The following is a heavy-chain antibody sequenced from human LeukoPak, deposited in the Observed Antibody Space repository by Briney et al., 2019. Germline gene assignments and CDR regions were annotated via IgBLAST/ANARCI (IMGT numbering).Heavy chain of an antibody. V-gene: IGHV1-69*05. D-gene: IGHD3-22*01. J-gene: IGHJ4*02. CDR2: IIPIFGTA. CDR3: ARARGYYDSSEYYFDY. CDR1: GGTFSSYA. Sequence: SVKVSCKASGGTFSSYAISWVRQAPGQGLEWMGRIIPIFGTANYAQKFQGRVTITTDESTGTAYMELSSLRSEDTAVYYCARARGYYDSSEYYFDYWGQGTLVTVPS.